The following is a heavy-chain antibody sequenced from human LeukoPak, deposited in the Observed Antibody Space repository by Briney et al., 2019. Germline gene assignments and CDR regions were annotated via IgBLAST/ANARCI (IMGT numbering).Heavy chain of an antibody. J-gene: IGHJ6*02. CDR3: ARNDSSAPNYGMDV. V-gene: IGHV4-4*02. CDR2: MYLSGTT. Sequence: KASETLSLTCTVSGDPINSLDLWSWVRQPPGKGLEWIGEMYLSGTTHSNPSVKSRVTISIDKSKNQFFLNLSSVTAADTAVYYCARNDSSAPNYGMDVWGQGTTVTVSS. D-gene: IGHD3-22*01. CDR1: GDPINSLDL.